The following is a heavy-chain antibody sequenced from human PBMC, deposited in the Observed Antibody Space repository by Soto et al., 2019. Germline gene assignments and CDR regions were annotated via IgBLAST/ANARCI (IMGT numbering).Heavy chain of an antibody. CDR2: IYYSGST. V-gene: IGHV4-39*01. Sequence: SETLSLTCTVSGGSISSSSYYWGWIRQPPGKGLEWIGSIYYSGSTYYNPSLKSRVTISVDTSKNQFSLKLSSVTAADTAVYYCARKQWIAAANFDYWGQGTLVTVSS. D-gene: IGHD6-13*01. CDR1: GGSISSSSYY. CDR3: ARKQWIAAANFDY. J-gene: IGHJ4*02.